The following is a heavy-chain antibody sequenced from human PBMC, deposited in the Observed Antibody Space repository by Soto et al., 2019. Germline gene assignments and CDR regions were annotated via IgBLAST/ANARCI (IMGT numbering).Heavy chain of an antibody. CDR1: GFTFSTYG. J-gene: IGHJ4*02. V-gene: IGHV3-30*18. CDR3: AEDWAPSSAAYYFDY. D-gene: IGHD6-19*01. Sequence: QVQLVESGGGVVQPGRSLRLSCAGSGFTFSTYGIHWVRQAPGKGLEWVAVISFDGSYKYYADSVKGRFTVSRDNSKNTLYLQMSSLRVEDTAVYYCAEDWAPSSAAYYFDYWGQGTLVTVSS. CDR2: ISFDGSYK.